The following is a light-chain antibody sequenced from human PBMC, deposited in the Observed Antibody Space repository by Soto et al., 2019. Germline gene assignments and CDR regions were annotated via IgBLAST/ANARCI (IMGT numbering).Light chain of an antibody. J-gene: IGKJ5*01. CDR2: GAS. CDR3: QQYNNWPST. V-gene: IGKV3-15*01. Sequence: EIVMTQSPATLSVSPGETATLSCRSSQIISTNLAWYQQKPGQAPRLLIYGASNRATGIPARFSGSGSGTEFTLTISSLQSEDFAVYYCQQYNNWPSTFGQGTRLEIK. CDR1: QIISTN.